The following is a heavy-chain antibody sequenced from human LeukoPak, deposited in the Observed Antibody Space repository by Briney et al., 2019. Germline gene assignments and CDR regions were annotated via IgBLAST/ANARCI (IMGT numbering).Heavy chain of an antibody. J-gene: IGHJ4*02. V-gene: IGHV3-30-3*01. Sequence: SGGSLRLSCGASGFTFSSYTMHWVRQAPGKGLEWVAVISYDGSNKYYADSVKGRFTISRDNSKNTLYLQMNSLRAEDTAVYYCAKDWGYDFWSGYSTYYFDYWGQGTLVTVSS. D-gene: IGHD3-3*01. CDR1: GFTFSSYT. CDR3: AKDWGYDFWSGYSTYYFDY. CDR2: ISYDGSNK.